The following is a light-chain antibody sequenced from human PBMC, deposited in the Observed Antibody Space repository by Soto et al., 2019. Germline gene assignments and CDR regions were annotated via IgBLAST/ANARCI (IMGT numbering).Light chain of an antibody. V-gene: IGKV3-20*01. CDR3: QHYDISPSLT. Sequence: EIVLTQSPGTLSLSPGERATLFCRASQSVSSSYLAWYQQKPGQAPRLLLYGASSRATGIPDRFSGSGSGRDFTLILSRLVTEDFAVYYCQHYDISPSLTFGGSTRVEIK. J-gene: IGKJ4*01. CDR1: QSVSSSY. CDR2: GAS.